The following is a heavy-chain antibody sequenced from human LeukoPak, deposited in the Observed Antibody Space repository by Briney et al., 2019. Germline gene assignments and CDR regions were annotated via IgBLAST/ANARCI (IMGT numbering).Heavy chain of an antibody. CDR3: ARVRRRLLLMRVPYYFDY. D-gene: IGHD2-8*01. CDR1: GGSFSGYY. J-gene: IGHJ4*02. V-gene: IGHV4-34*01. Sequence: SETLSLTCAVYGGSFSGYYWSWIRQPPGKGLEWIGEINHSGSTNYNPSLKSRVTISVDTSKNQFSLKLSSVTAADTAVYYCARVRRRLLLMRVPYYFDYWGQGTLVTVSS. CDR2: INHSGST.